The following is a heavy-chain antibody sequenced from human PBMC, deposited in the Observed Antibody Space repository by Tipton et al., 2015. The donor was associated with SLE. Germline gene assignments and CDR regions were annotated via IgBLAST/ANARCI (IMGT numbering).Heavy chain of an antibody. V-gene: IGHV4-38-2*02. CDR2: MFHGGST. CDR1: GYSISSGYS. Sequence: TLSLTCTVSGYSISSGYSWGWIRQPPGKGLEWIGSMFHGGSTYYNPSLKSRVTISVDTSKNQFSLKLSSVTAADTAVYHCASSQYCSDSSCYSFDYWGQETLVTVSS. J-gene: IGHJ4*02. CDR3: ASSQYCSDSSCYSFDY. D-gene: IGHD2-2*02.